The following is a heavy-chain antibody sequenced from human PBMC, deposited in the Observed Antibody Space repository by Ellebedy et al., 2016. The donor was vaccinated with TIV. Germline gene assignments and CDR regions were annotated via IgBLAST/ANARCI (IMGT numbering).Heavy chain of an antibody. J-gene: IGHJ3*02. V-gene: IGHV4-4*07. CDR3: ARVRSHYVEALDI. Sequence: SETLSLXCTVSGGSINSFYWTWIRQPAGGGLEWIGRIYSSGSTDYSPSLKSRLSMSVDVSKNQFSLNLSSLTAADTAVYYCARVRSHYVEALDIWGHGTMVTVSS. D-gene: IGHD1-26*01. CDR1: GGSINSFY. CDR2: IYSSGST.